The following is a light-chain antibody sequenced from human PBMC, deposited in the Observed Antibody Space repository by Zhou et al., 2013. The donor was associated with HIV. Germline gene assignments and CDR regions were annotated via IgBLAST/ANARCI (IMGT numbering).Light chain of an antibody. CDR3: QLRSDWPL. CDR2: DAS. Sequence: EIVLTQSPGILSLSPGERVTLSCRASQNVNTYFAWYQQRPGQAPRLLMYDASNRAAGIPARFSGSGSGTDFTLTISSLEPEDFAVYYCQLRSDWPLFGQGTKVEIK. CDR1: QNVNTY. J-gene: IGKJ1*01. V-gene: IGKV3-11*01.